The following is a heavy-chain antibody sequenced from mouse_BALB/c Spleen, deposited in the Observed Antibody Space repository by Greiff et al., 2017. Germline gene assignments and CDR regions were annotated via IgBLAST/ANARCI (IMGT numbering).Heavy chain of an antibody. Sequence: EVKLMESGGGLVKPGGSLKLSCAASGFTFSSYAMSWVRQTPEKRLEWVATISSGGSYTYYPDSVKGRFTISRDNAKNTLYLQMSSLRSEDTAMYYCATSYYYGSSHFAYWGQGTLVTVSA. J-gene: IGHJ3*01. D-gene: IGHD1-1*01. CDR1: GFTFSSYA. V-gene: IGHV5-9-3*01. CDR3: ATSYYYGSSHFAY. CDR2: ISSGGSYT.